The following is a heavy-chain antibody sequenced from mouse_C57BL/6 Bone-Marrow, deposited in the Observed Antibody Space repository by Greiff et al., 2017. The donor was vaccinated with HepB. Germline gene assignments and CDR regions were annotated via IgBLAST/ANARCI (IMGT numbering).Heavy chain of an antibody. J-gene: IGHJ2*01. V-gene: IGHV1-19*01. CDR2: INPYNGGT. Sequence: VQLQQSGPVLVKPGASVKMSCKASGYTFTDYYMNWVKQSHGKSLEWIGVINPYNGGTSYNQKFKGKATLTVDKSSSTAYMELNSLTSEDSAVYYCARRPNYYGSSYNFDYWGQGTTLTVSS. CDR1: GYTFTDYY. CDR3: ARRPNYYGSSYNFDY. D-gene: IGHD1-1*01.